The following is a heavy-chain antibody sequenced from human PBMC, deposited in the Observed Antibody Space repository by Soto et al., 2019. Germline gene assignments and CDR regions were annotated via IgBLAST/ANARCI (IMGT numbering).Heavy chain of an antibody. V-gene: IGHV4-34*01. D-gene: IGHD6-13*01. J-gene: IGHJ5*02. Sequence: PSETLSLTCAVYGGSFSGYYWSWIRQPPGKGLEWIGEINHSGSTNYNPSLKSRVTISVDTSKNQFSLKLSSVTAADTAVYYCAVAAPANTTFDPWGQGTLVTVCS. CDR2: INHSGST. CDR1: GGSFSGYY. CDR3: AVAAPANTTFDP.